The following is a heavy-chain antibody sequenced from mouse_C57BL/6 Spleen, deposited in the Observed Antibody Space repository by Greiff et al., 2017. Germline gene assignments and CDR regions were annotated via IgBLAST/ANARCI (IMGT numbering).Heavy chain of an antibody. CDR3: ARHEDYYYAMDY. CDR1: GFTFSSYG. Sequence: EVNLVESGGDLVKPGGSLKLSCAASGFTFSSYGMSWVRQTPDKRLEWVATISSGGSYTYYPDSVKGRFTISRDNAKNTLYLQMSSLKSEDTAMYYCARHEDYYYAMDYWGQGTSVTVSS. CDR2: ISSGGSYT. D-gene: IGHD2-4*01. J-gene: IGHJ4*01. V-gene: IGHV5-6*01.